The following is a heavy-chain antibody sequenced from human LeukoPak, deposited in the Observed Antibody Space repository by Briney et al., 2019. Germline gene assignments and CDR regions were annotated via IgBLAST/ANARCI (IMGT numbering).Heavy chain of an antibody. D-gene: IGHD5-12*01. CDR3: ARWEWLRTYGMDV. CDR1: GGSVSSGSYY. CDR2: IYYSGST. J-gene: IGHJ6*02. Sequence: SETLSLTCTVSGGSVSSGSYYWSWIRQPPGKGLEWIGYIYYSGSTNYNPSLKSRATISVDTSKNQFSLKLSSVTAADTAVYYCARWEWLRTYGMDVWGQGTTVTVSS. V-gene: IGHV4-61*01.